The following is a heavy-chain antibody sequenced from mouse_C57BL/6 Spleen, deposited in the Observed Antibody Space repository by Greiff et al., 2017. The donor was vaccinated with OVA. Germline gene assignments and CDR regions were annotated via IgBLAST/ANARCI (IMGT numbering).Heavy chain of an antibody. CDR2: IYPNSGST. V-gene: IGHV1-64*01. Sequence: QVQLQQPGAELVKPGASVKLSCKASGYTFTSYWMHRVKQRPGQGLEWIGMIYPNSGSTNYNEKFKSKATLTVDKSSSTAYMQLSSLTSEDSAVYYCARGYGSSYVGYWGQGTTLTVSS. J-gene: IGHJ2*01. CDR1: GYTFTSYW. D-gene: IGHD1-1*01. CDR3: ARGYGSSYVGY.